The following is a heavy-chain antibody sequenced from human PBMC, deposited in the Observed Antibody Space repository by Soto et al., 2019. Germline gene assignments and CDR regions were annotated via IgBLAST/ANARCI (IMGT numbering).Heavy chain of an antibody. V-gene: IGHV3-30*18. D-gene: IGHD5-18*01. CDR1: GFTFSSYG. CDR3: LKAQVDTPMDFRTAN. CDR2: ISKDGSDK. J-gene: IGHJ4*02. Sequence: QVLLVESGGGVVQPGRSLRLSCTGSGFTFSSYGMHWVRQGPGQGLEWVAVISKDGSDKYHADSVKGRFTVSRDNSKNTLYLQLHSRSAEDTDGYYCLKAQVDTPMDFRTANWGQGTLVTVSS.